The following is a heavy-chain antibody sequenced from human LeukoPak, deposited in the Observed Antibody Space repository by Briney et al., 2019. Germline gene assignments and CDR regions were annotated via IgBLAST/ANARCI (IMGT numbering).Heavy chain of an antibody. Sequence: SETLSLTCTVSGGSTSSGDYYWSWIRQPPGKGLEWIGYIYYSGSTYYNPSLKSRVTISVDTSKNQFSLKLSSVTAADTAVYYCARDSAYCSSTSCSYFDYWGQGTLVTVSS. CDR3: ARDSAYCSSTSCSYFDY. V-gene: IGHV4-30-4*01. J-gene: IGHJ4*02. CDR1: GGSTSSGDYY. CDR2: IYYSGST. D-gene: IGHD2-2*01.